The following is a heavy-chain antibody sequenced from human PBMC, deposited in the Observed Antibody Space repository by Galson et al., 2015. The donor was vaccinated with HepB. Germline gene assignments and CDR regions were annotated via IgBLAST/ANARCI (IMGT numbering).Heavy chain of an antibody. Sequence: CAISGDSVSSNSAAWNWIRQSPSRGLEWLGRTYYRSKWYNDYGVSVKGRIIFNADTSKSQFSLQLNSVAPDDTAVYYCARDDDYGRNFFDYWGQGTLVTVSS. CDR3: ARDDDYGRNFFDY. CDR1: GDSVSSNSAA. V-gene: IGHV6-1*01. J-gene: IGHJ4*02. D-gene: IGHD4-23*01. CDR2: TYYRSKWYN.